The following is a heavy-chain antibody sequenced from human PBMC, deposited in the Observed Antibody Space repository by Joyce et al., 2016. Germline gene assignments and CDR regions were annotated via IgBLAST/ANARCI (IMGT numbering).Heavy chain of an antibody. D-gene: IGHD2-15*01. CDR2: ISVYNGNT. V-gene: IGHV1-18*01. CDR3: ARGDCIGGICYEDH. Sequence: QVQLVQSGAEVKKPVASVKVSCKVSGYTFISYGITWVRQAPGQGLEWMGWISVYNGNTDHAPKLQGRVTMTTDTSKNTAYMELRSLTSDDTAVYYCARGDCIGGICYEDHWGQGTLVTVSS. J-gene: IGHJ4*02. CDR1: GYTFISYG.